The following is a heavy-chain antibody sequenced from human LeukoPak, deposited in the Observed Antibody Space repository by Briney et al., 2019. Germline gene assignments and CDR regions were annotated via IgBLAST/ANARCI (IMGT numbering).Heavy chain of an antibody. J-gene: IGHJ4*02. Sequence: ASVKVPFKASGYTFTGHYLHWVRQAPGQGLEWMGWINPNSGGTNYAQKFQGRVTMTRDTSISTAYMELSRLRSDDTAVYYCARDPGDYGGNRFDYWGQGTLVTISS. CDR3: ARDPGDYGGNRFDY. CDR2: INPNSGGT. D-gene: IGHD4-23*01. V-gene: IGHV1-2*02. CDR1: GYTFTGHY.